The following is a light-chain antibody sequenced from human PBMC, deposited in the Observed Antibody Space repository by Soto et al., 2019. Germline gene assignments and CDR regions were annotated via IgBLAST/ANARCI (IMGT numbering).Light chain of an antibody. J-gene: IGKJ5*01. Sequence: EIALTQSPGTLTLSPGERATLSCRASQSVSRSYLAWYQQKPGQAPRLLIYAASSRATGIPDRFSGSGSGTDFTLTIIRLESEDFAVYYCHQYGSSPFITFGQGTRLESK. CDR1: QSVSRSY. V-gene: IGKV3-20*01. CDR2: AAS. CDR3: HQYGSSPFIT.